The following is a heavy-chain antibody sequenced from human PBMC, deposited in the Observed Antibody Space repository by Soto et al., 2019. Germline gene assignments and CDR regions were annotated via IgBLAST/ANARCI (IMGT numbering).Heavy chain of an antibody. D-gene: IGHD3-16*01. CDR3: ARVPGGGIKMNWFDP. Sequence: LTCTVSGGSINIGYYYWSWIRQPPGKGLEWIGFIHYSGSTYYNPSLKGRLTISPDTSKNQFSLRLTSVSAADTAVYYCARVPGGGIKMNWFDPWGRGTPVTVSS. V-gene: IGHV4-30-4*01. J-gene: IGHJ5*02. CDR1: GGSINIGYYY. CDR2: IHYSGST.